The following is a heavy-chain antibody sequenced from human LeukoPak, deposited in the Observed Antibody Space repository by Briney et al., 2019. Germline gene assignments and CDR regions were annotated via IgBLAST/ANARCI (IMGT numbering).Heavy chain of an antibody. Sequence: SETLSLTCTVSGGSISSYYWSWIRQPPGKGLEWIGYIYYRGSTNYNPSLKSRVTISVDTSKNQFSLKLSSVTAADTAVYYCARTRGSYEIDYWGQGTLVTVSS. CDR1: GGSISSYY. J-gene: IGHJ4*02. CDR2: IYYRGST. CDR3: ARTRGSYEIDY. D-gene: IGHD1-26*01. V-gene: IGHV4-59*01.